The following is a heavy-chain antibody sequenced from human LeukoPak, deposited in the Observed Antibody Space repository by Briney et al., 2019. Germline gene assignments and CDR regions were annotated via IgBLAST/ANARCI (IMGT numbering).Heavy chain of an antibody. V-gene: IGHV1-2*02. D-gene: IGHD3-10*01. CDR2: INPNSGGT. CDR3: ARDRGVYYYGSGSQKNGMDV. CDR1: GYTFTGYY. J-gene: IGHJ6*02. Sequence: ASVKVSCKASGYTFTGYYMHWVRQAPGQGLEWMGWINPNSGGTNYAQKFQGRVTMTRDTSISTAYMELSRLRSDDTAVYYCARDRGVYYYGSGSQKNGMDVWGQGTTVTVSS.